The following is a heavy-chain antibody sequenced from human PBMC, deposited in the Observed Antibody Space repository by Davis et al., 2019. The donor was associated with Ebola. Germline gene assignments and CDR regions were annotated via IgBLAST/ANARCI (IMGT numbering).Heavy chain of an antibody. J-gene: IGHJ5*02. CDR3: ARVYSGGWYGWFDP. CDR1: GGSINAYY. D-gene: IGHD6-19*01. CDR2: IYYTGNT. V-gene: IGHV4-59*08. Sequence: SETLSLTCTLSGGSINAYYWTWIRQAPGKPLEWIGNIYYTGNTFYNPSLQSRVIISVDTSKNQFSLKLSSVTAADTAVYYCARVYSGGWYGWFDPWGPGTLVTVST.